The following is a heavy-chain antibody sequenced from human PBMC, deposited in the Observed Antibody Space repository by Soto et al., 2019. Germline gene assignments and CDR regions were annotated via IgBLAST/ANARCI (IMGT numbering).Heavy chain of an antibody. CDR1: GFTFSNAW. CDR2: IKSKTDGGTT. J-gene: IGHJ4*02. Sequence: EVQLVESGGALVKPGGSLRLSCAASGFTFSNAWMSWVRQAPGKGLEWVGRIKSKTDGGTTDYDAAVEGRFTISREDSKNTVYLQMDSLKTEDTAVYYCATKRTGITTIGPGYWGQGNLVTVSS. CDR3: ATKRTGITTIGPGY. D-gene: IGHD1-20*01. V-gene: IGHV3-15*02.